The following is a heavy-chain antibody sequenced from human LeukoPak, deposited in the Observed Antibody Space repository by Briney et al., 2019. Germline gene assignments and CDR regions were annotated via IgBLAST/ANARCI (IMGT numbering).Heavy chain of an antibody. CDR3: ASLSIFGVVNRPHI. Sequence: ASVTVSCTASGGTFSSYAISWVRQAPGQGLEWMGGIIPIFGTANYAQKFQGRVTITADESTSTAYMELSSLRSEDTAVYYCASLSIFGVVNRPHIWGQGTMVTVSS. CDR2: IIPIFGTA. D-gene: IGHD3-3*01. V-gene: IGHV1-69*13. CDR1: GGTFSSYA. J-gene: IGHJ3*02.